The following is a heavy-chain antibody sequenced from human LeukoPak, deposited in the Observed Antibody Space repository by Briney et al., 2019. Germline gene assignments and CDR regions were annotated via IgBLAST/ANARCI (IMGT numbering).Heavy chain of an antibody. V-gene: IGHV3-21*01. J-gene: IGHJ4*02. Sequence: GESLRLSCAASGFTFRSYTMNWVRQAPGKGLEWVSSITTGSSYVYYADSLKGRFTISRDNAKNSLYLQMNSLRAEDTAVYYCAKAFIEYQLLSAPDYWGQGTLVAVSS. CDR1: GFTFRSYT. CDR3: AKAFIEYQLLSAPDY. CDR2: ITTGSSYV. D-gene: IGHD2-2*01.